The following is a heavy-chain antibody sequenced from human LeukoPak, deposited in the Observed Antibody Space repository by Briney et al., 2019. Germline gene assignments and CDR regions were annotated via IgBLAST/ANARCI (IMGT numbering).Heavy chain of an antibody. CDR1: GGSISSGAYW. Sequence: SQTLSLTCTVAGGSISSGAYWWTWIRQDPVKGLEWIGYIYYSGSTYYNPSLRSRVNISVDTSKNQFSLKLSSVTAADTAVYYCARGHSSSSSYFCNGMDVWGQGTTVTVSS. J-gene: IGHJ6*02. V-gene: IGHV4-31*03. CDR3: ARGHSSSSSYFCNGMDV. CDR2: IYYSGST. D-gene: IGHD6-6*01.